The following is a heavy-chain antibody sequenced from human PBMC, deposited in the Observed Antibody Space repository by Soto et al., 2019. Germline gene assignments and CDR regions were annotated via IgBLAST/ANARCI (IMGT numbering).Heavy chain of an antibody. J-gene: IGHJ5*02. CDR2: IYHSGST. D-gene: IGHD2-15*01. Sequence: SETLSLTCAVSGGSISSGGYSWSWIRQPPGKGLEWIGYIYHSGSTYYNPSLKSRVTISVDRSKNQFSLKLSSVTAADTAVYYCARGYCSGGSCYYKWFDPWGQGTLVTVSS. CDR3: ARGYCSGGSCYYKWFDP. V-gene: IGHV4-30-2*01. CDR1: GGSISSGGYS.